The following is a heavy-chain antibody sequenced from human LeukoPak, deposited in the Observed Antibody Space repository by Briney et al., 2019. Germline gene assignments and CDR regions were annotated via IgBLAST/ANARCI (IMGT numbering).Heavy chain of an antibody. J-gene: IGHJ4*02. CDR1: GFTFSSYS. CDR3: ARGGERMYYYDSSGYYYFDY. CDR2: ISSSSSYI. V-gene: IGHV3-21*01. Sequence: PGGSLRLSCAASGFTFSSYSMNWVRQAPGKGLEWVPSISSSSSYIYYADSVKGRFTISRDNAKNSLYLQMNSLRAEDTAVYYCARGGERMYYYDSSGYYYFDYWGQGTLVTVSS. D-gene: IGHD3-22*01.